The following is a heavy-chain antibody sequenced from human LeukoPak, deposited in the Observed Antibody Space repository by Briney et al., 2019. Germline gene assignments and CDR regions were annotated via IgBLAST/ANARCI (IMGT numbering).Heavy chain of an antibody. V-gene: IGHV1-69*05. CDR3: ARGPPYKYNWNDEI. CDR1: GGTFSSYA. D-gene: IGHD1-20*01. Sequence: ASVKVSCKASGGTFSSYAISWVRQAPGQGLEWMARIIPIFGTANYAQKFQGRVTMTRNTSISTAYMELSSLRSEDTAVYYCARGPPYKYNWNDEIWGQGTLVTVSS. CDR2: IIPIFGTA. J-gene: IGHJ4*02.